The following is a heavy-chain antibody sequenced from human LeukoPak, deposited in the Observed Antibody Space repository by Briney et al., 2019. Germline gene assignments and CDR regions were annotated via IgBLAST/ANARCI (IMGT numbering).Heavy chain of an antibody. J-gene: IGHJ4*02. D-gene: IGHD2-15*01. CDR1: GLTFSSYG. V-gene: IGHV3-30*02. CDR2: IRYDGSNK. Sequence: GGSLRLSYAASGLTFSSYGMHSGRQAPGKVLEWVAFIRYDGSNKYYADSVKGRFTISRDNSKNTLYLQMNSLRAEDTAAYYWAAGSGGIDYWGQGTLVTVSS. CDR3: AAGSGGIDY.